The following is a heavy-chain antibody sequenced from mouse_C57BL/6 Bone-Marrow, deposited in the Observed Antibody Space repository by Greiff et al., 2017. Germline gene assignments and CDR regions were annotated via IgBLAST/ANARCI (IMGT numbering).Heavy chain of an antibody. CDR3: ARVDYDYDAWFAY. CDR1: GYTFTSYW. D-gene: IGHD2-4*01. J-gene: IGHJ3*01. V-gene: IGHV1-59*01. CDR2: IDPSDSYT. Sequence: QVQLQQPGAELVRPGTSVKLSCKASGYTFTSYWMHWVKQRPGQGLEWIGVIDPSDSYTNYNQNFTGKATLTVDTSSSTAYMRLSSLTSEDSAVYYCARVDYDYDAWFAYRGQGTLGTLSA.